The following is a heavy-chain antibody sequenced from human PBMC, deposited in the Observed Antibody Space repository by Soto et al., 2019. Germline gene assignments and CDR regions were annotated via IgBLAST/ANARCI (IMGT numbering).Heavy chain of an antibody. J-gene: IGHJ5*02. CDR2: IYDSGIT. CDR1: GASLASYY. CDR3: ARGAAFWFDP. D-gene: IGHD2-15*01. Sequence: SETLSLTCSVSGASLASYYWGWIRLSPGKGLEWIAYIYDSGITMYNPSLKSRATMSVDTSKNQFSLNLTSVTAADTAVYYCARGAAFWFDPWGQGTLVTVSS. V-gene: IGHV4-59*01.